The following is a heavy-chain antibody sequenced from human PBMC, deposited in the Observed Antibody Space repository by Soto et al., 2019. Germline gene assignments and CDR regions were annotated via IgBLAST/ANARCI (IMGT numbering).Heavy chain of an antibody. V-gene: IGHV4-34*01. CDR3: ARGNYNFRSDYTSGGMDV. J-gene: IGHJ6*02. D-gene: IGHD3-3*01. CDR2: INHSGTS. CDR1: GGSFSGYF. Sequence: SETLSLTCAVYGGSFSGYFWTWIRQPPGKGLEWIGEINHSGTSNYNPPLKSRVTFSVDTSKNQFSLRLSSVTAADTAVYYCARGNYNFRSDYTSGGMDVWGQGNTVTVSS.